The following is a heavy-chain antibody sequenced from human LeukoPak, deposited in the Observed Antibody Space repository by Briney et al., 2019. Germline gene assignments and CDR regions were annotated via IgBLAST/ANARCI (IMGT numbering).Heavy chain of an antibody. CDR2: ISSSSSYI. J-gene: IGHJ3*02. CDR3: ARERIQLWLIEHAFDI. Sequence: GGSLRLSCAASGFTFSSYSMNWVRQAPGKGLEWVSSISSSSSYIYYADSVRGRFTISRDNAKNSLYLQMNSLRAEDTAVYYCARERIQLWLIEHAFDIWGQGTMVTVSS. D-gene: IGHD5-18*01. V-gene: IGHV3-21*01. CDR1: GFTFSSYS.